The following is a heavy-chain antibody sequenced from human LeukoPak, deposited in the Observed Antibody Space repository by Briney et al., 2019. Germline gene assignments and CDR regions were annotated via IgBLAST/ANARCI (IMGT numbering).Heavy chain of an antibody. J-gene: IGHJ4*02. CDR2: IYHSGST. Sequence: SETLSLTCTVSGYSISSGYYWGWLRQPPGRGLEWIGTIYHSGSTYYNPSLKSRVTISVDTSKNQFSLKLSSVTAADTAVYYCARDKSMDRIAAAIDYWGQGTLVTVSS. CDR3: ARDKSMDRIAAAIDY. CDR1: GYSISSGYY. D-gene: IGHD6-13*01. V-gene: IGHV4-38-2*02.